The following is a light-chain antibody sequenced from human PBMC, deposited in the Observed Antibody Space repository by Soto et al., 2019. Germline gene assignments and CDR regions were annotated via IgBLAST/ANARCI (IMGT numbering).Light chain of an antibody. CDR1: SSDVGGYNY. J-gene: IGLJ1*01. Sequence: QSALTQPASVSGSPGQSITISCTGTSSDVGGYNYVSWYQQHPGKAPKLMIYEVSNRPSGVSNRFSGSKSGNTASLTISGHQAEDEADYYCSSYTSSSLYVFGTGTKVTVL. V-gene: IGLV2-14*01. CDR2: EVS. CDR3: SSYTSSSLYV.